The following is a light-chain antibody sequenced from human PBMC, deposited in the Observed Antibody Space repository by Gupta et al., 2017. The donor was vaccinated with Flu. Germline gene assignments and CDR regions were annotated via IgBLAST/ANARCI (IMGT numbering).Light chain of an antibody. V-gene: IGKV3-11*01. CDR3: QEGSNDRT. Sequence: EIVFTQCPATLSLSPGERSTPSCRASQSVRRYLAWYQQKPGQSPRLLIHDASNRAKRIVVRLRGRRALKDFARTRSSREREDFAAYYCQEGSNDRTFGEGSKVEIK. CDR2: DAS. CDR1: QSVRRY. J-gene: IGKJ1*01.